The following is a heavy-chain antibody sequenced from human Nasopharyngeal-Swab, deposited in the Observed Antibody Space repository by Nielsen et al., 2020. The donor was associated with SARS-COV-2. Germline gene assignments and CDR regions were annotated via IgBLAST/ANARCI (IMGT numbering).Heavy chain of an antibody. CDR2: ISVYNGNT. CDR3: ARDLGGYDLRFGYYYYYGMDV. D-gene: IGHD5-12*01. J-gene: IGHJ6*02. Sequence: ASVKVSCKASGYIFKNYGITWVRQAPGQGLEWMGWISVYNGNTKYAQKFQGRVTITRDTSASTAYMELSSLRSEDTAVYYCARDLGGYDLRFGYYYYYGMDVWGQGTTVTVSS. CDR1: GYIFKNYG. V-gene: IGHV1-18*01.